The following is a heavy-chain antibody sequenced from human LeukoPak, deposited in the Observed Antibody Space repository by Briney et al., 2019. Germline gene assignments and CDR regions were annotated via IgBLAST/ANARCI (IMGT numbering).Heavy chain of an antibody. V-gene: IGHV3-21*01. Sequence: PGGSLRLSCAASGFTFDDYTMHWVRQAPGKGLEWVSAISPWSDYIYYVDSVKGRFTISRDNSKNTLYLQMNSLRAEDTAVYYCARDPSYYYDSSGYFFDYWGQGTLVTVSS. D-gene: IGHD3-22*01. CDR3: ARDPSYYYDSSGYFFDY. CDR1: GFTFDDYT. J-gene: IGHJ4*02. CDR2: ISPWSDYI.